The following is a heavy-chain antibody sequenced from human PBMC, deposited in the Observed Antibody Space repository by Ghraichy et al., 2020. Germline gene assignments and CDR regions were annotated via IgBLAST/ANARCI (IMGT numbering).Heavy chain of an antibody. CDR3: ARLLGTLGYCSGGSCYSGWFDP. D-gene: IGHD2-15*01. CDR2: IYYSGST. Sequence: SQTLSLTCTVSGGSISSYYWSWIRQPPGKGLEWIGYIYYSGSTNYNPSLKSRVTISVDTSKNQFSLKLSSVTAADTAVYYCARLLGTLGYCSGGSCYSGWFDPWGQGTLVTVSS. V-gene: IGHV4-59*08. J-gene: IGHJ5*02. CDR1: GGSISSYY.